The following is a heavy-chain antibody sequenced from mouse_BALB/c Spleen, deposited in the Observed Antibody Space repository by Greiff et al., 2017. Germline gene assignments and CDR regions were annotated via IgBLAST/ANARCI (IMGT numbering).Heavy chain of an antibody. CDR2: ISSGGST. V-gene: IGHV5-6-5*01. D-gene: IGHD2-3*01. CDR1: GFTFSSYA. J-gene: IGHJ4*01. Sequence: EVQLQESGGGLVKPGGSLKLSCAASGFTFSSYAMSWVRQTPEKRLEWVASISSGGSTYYPDSVKGRFTISRDNARNILYLQMSSLRSEDTAMYYCARGEVYDGYYDAMDYWGQGTSVTVSS. CDR3: ARGEVYDGYYDAMDY.